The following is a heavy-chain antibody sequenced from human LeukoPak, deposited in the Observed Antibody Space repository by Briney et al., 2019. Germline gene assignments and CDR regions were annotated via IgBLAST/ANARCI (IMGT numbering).Heavy chain of an antibody. CDR3: SKGMATIDY. J-gene: IGHJ4*02. V-gene: IGHV3-15*01. CDR2: IKSKTDGGTT. D-gene: IGHD5-24*01. Sequence: GGSLRLSCAASGFTFSNAWMSWVRQAPGRGLEWGGRIKSKTDGGTTDYAAPAKGRFTISRDDSKTTLYLQMNSLKTEDAAVYYCSKGMATIDYWGQGTLVTVSP. CDR1: GFTFSNAW.